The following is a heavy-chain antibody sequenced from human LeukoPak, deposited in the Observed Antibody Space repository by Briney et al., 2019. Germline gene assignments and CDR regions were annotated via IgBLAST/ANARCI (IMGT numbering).Heavy chain of an antibody. CDR1: GASISSYY. Sequence: PPETLSLTCTVSGASISSYYWGWIRQAPGKGLEWIGYIFYSGSPNYTPSLKSRVTISEDTSKNQFSLRLSSVTAADTAVYYCARLMYYSDSGSYGMDVWGQGTTVTVSS. D-gene: IGHD3-10*01. V-gene: IGHV4-59*08. CDR3: ARLMYYSDSGSYGMDV. CDR2: IFYSGSP. J-gene: IGHJ6*02.